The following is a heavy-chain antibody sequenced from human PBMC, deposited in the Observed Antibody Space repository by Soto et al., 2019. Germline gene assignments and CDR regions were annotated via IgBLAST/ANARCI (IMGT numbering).Heavy chain of an antibody. Sequence: SETLSLTCTVSGDSIRSGNHYWSWIRQPPGKGLEWIGYIYYSGSTYYNPSLKSRVTISVDTSKNQFSLKLSSVTAADTAVYYCARGSDVDIVAPPFDYWGQGTLVTVSS. CDR2: IYYSGST. J-gene: IGHJ4*02. D-gene: IGHD5-12*01. V-gene: IGHV4-30-4*01. CDR1: GDSIRSGNHY. CDR3: ARGSDVDIVAPPFDY.